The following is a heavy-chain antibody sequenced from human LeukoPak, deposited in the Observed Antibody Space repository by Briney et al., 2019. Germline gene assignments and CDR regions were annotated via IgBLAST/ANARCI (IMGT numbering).Heavy chain of an antibody. CDR1: GFTFSSYW. Sequence: GGSLRLSCAVSGFTFSSYWMHWVRQAPGKGLVWVSRIDRDGSRINYADSGKGRFTISRDNGKNTLFLQMNSLRAEDAAVYYCVRGNDYGGPHYWGQGTLVTVSS. D-gene: IGHD4-23*01. CDR3: VRGNDYGGPHY. CDR2: IDRDGSRI. V-gene: IGHV3-74*01. J-gene: IGHJ4*02.